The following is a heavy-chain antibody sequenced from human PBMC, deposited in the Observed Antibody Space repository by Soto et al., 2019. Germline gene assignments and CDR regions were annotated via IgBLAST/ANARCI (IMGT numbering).Heavy chain of an antibody. CDR1: GFTFSSYA. V-gene: IGHV3-30*04. D-gene: IGHD3-22*01. Sequence: TGGSLRLSCAASGFTFSSYAMSWVRQAPGKGLEWVAVITDDGSSKYYADSVKGRFTISRDNSKNTLYLQMNSLRAEDTAVYYCAKDSVYDSSGYYYYWGQGTLVTVSS. J-gene: IGHJ4*02. CDR3: AKDSVYDSSGYYYY. CDR2: ITDDGSSK.